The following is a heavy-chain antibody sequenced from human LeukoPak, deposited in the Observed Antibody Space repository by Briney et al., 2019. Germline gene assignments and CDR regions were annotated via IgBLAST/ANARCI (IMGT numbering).Heavy chain of an antibody. CDR2: IKQDGSEK. J-gene: IGHJ6*01. Sequence: GGAVRLSCAASGFTFSSYWMSWVRQATGKGLEWVANIKQDGSEKYYVDSVKGRFTISRDNAKNSLYLQMNSLRAEDTAVYYCARDFYGSGSSIYYYYGMDVWGQGITVSVFS. CDR3: ARDFYGSGSSIYYYYGMDV. V-gene: IGHV3-7*01. CDR1: GFTFSSYW. D-gene: IGHD3-10*01.